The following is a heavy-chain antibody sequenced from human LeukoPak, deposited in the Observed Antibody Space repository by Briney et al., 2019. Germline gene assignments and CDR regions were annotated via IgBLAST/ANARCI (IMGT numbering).Heavy chain of an antibody. CDR3: AKAYYDFWSGRDAFDI. CDR1: GFTFSSYA. D-gene: IGHD3-3*01. J-gene: IGHJ3*02. CDR2: ISGSGGST. Sequence: GGSLRLSCAASGFTFSSYAMSWVRQAPGKGLEWVSAISGSGGSTYYADSVKGRFTISRDNSKNTLYLQMNSLRAEDMAVYYCAKAYYDFWSGRDAFDIWGQGTMVTVSS. V-gene: IGHV3-23*01.